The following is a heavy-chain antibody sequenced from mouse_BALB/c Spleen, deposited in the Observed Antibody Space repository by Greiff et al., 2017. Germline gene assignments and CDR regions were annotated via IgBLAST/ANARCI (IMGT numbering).Heavy chain of an antibody. CDR2: ISSGGSYT. J-gene: IGHJ2*01. Sequence: EVMLVESGGGLVKPGGSLKLSCAASGFTFSSYTMSWVRQTPEKRLEWVATISSGGSYTYYPDSVKGRFTISRDNAKNTLYLQMSSLKSEDTAMYYCTRVGDGYYSFDYWGQGTTLTVSS. CDR1: GFTFSSYT. CDR3: TRVGDGYYSFDY. V-gene: IGHV5-6-4*01. D-gene: IGHD2-3*01.